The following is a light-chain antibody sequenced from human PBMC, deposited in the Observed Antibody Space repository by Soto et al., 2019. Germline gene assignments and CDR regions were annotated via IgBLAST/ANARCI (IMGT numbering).Light chain of an antibody. J-gene: IGKJ4*01. V-gene: IGKV3-15*01. CDR3: QQTYSDIP. CDR1: PSISDT. CDR2: GAS. Sequence: VISQSPAALSVSPGGRATLSCIARPSISDTLAWYQQKPGDAPRLLIYGASALHDGVPSRFSGSGSGADLTLTISGLQPEDFASYHSQQTYSDIPFGGGTKVDIK.